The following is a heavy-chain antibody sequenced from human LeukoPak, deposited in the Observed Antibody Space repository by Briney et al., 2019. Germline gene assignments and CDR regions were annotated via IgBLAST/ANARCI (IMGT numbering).Heavy chain of an antibody. J-gene: IGHJ5*02. Sequence: ASVKVSCKASGYTFTGYYMHWVRPAPGQGLEWMGWINPNSGGTNYAQKFQGRVTMTRDTSISTAYMELSRLRSDDTAVYYCARGLAARPWWFDPWGQGTLVTVSS. CDR2: INPNSGGT. CDR3: ARGLAARPWWFDP. CDR1: GYTFTGYY. D-gene: IGHD6-6*01. V-gene: IGHV1-2*02.